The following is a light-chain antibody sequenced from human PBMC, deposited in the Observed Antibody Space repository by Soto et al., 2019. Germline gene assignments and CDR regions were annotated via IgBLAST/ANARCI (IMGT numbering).Light chain of an antibody. J-gene: IGLJ3*02. CDR1: NIESKS. CDR2: GDS. V-gene: IGLV3-21*02. CDR3: QVWDSGSDHWV. Sequence: SYELTQAPSVSVAPGQTARITCGGNNIESKSVHWYQQKPGQAPVLVVYGDSDRPSGIPERFSGANSENTATLAISRVEAGDDADYSCQVWDSGSDHWVFGGGTQLPVL.